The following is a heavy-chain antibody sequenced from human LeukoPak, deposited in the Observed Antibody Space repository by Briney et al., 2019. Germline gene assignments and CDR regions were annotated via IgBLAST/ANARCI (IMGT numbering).Heavy chain of an antibody. CDR1: GFTFSSYA. V-gene: IGHV3-30-3*01. CDR2: ISYDGSNK. J-gene: IGHJ6*02. D-gene: IGHD6-19*01. Sequence: GGSLRLSCAASGFTFSSYAMHWVRQAPGKGLEWVAVISYDGSNKYYADSVKGRFTISRDNSKSTLYLQMNSLRAEDTAVYYCAKEGWLDPTDYYYYGMDVWGQGTTVTVSS. CDR3: AKEGWLDPTDYYYYGMDV.